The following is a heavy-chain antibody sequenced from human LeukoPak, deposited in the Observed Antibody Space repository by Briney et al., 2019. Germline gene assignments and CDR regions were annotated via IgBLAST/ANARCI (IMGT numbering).Heavy chain of an antibody. Sequence: SETLSLTCSISGGSIGGDHWSWIRQAPGKGLEWIGYISYTGSTSYNPSLRNRVTISLHTSENQFSLRLTSVTAADTAVYYCARAVTGTSMVDYWGQGTLVAVSS. CDR3: ARAVTGTSMVDY. D-gene: IGHD6-19*01. CDR2: ISYTGST. CDR1: GGSIGGDH. V-gene: IGHV4-59*08. J-gene: IGHJ4*02.